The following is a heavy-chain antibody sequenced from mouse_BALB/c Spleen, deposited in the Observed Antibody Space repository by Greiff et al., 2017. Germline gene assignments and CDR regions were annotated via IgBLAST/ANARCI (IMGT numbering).Heavy chain of an antibody. J-gene: IGHJ4*01. Sequence: EVQGVESGGDLVKPGGSLKLSCAASGFTFSSYGMSWVRQTPDKRLEWVATISSGGSYTYYPDSVKGRFTISRDNAKNTLYLQMSRLKSEDTAMYYCARHEETMDYWGQGTSVTVSS. CDR1: GFTFSSYG. CDR3: ARHEETMDY. CDR2: ISSGGSYT. V-gene: IGHV5-6*01.